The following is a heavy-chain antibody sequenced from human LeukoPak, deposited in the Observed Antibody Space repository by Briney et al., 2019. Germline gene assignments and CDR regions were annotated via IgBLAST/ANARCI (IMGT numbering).Heavy chain of an antibody. CDR3: ARDWVGATPLFDY. D-gene: IGHD1-26*01. J-gene: IGHJ4*02. CDR1: GFTFSSYS. CDR2: ISSGSSYI. Sequence: GGSLRLSCAASGFTFSSYSMNWVRQAPGKGLEWVSSISSGSSYIYYADSVKGRFTISRDNAKNSLYLQMNSLRAEDTAVYYCARDWVGATPLFDYWGQGTLVTVSS. V-gene: IGHV3-21*01.